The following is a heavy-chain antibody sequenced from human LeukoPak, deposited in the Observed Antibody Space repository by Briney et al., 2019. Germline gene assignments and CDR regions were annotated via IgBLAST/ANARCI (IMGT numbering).Heavy chain of an antibody. CDR3: ARDRTYAHDAFDI. CDR2: IYHSGST. V-gene: IGHV4-4*02. CDR1: GGSISSSNW. D-gene: IGHD3-16*01. Sequence: ASETLSLTCAVSGGSISSSNWWSWVRQPPGKGLEWIGEIYHSGSTNYNPSLKSRVTISVDKSKNQFSLKLSSVTAADTAVYYCARDRTYAHDAFDIWGQGTMVTVSS. J-gene: IGHJ3*02.